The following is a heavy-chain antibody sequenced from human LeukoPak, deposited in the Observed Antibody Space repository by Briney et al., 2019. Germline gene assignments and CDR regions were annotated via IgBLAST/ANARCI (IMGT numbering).Heavy chain of an antibody. CDR2: IYPGDSDT. J-gene: IGHJ4*02. CDR3: ARRGYKKYYYDRDHPHYFDY. Sequence: PGESLKISCKGSGYSFTSYWIGWVRQMPGKGLEWMGIIYPGDSDTRYSPSFQGQVTISADKSISTAYLQWSSLKASDTAMYYCARRGYKKYYYDRDHPHYFDYWGQGTLVTVSS. CDR1: GYSFTSYW. D-gene: IGHD3-22*01. V-gene: IGHV5-51*03.